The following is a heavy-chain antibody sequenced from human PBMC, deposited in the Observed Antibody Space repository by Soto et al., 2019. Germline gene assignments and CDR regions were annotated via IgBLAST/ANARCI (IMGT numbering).Heavy chain of an antibody. CDR2: ISGSGGST. CDR3: AKDLRSSRRTSYYYYGMDV. J-gene: IGHJ6*02. V-gene: IGHV3-23*01. D-gene: IGHD6-19*01. Sequence: EVQLLESGGGLVQPGGSLRLSCAASGFTFSSYAMSWVRQAPGKGLEWVSAISGSGGSTYYAVSVKGRFTISRDNSKNTLYLQMNSLRAEDTAVYYCAKDLRSSRRTSYYYYGMDVWGQGTTVTVSS. CDR1: GFTFSSYA.